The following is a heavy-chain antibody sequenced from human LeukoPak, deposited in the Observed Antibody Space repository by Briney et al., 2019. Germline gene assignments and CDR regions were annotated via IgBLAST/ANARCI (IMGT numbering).Heavy chain of an antibody. CDR1: GFTFDDYG. CDR2: INWNSGST. V-gene: IGHV3-20*04. Sequence: PGGSLRLSCAASGFTFDDYGMSWVRQAPGKGLEWVSGINWNSGSTGYADSVKGRFTISRDNAKNSLYLQMNSLRAEDTALYYCARRPYYYDSLDYWGQGTLVTVSS. CDR3: ARRPYYYDSLDY. D-gene: IGHD3-22*01. J-gene: IGHJ4*02.